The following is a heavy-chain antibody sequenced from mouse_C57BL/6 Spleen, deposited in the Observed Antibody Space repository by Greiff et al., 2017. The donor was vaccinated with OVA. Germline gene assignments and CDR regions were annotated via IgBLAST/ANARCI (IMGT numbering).Heavy chain of an antibody. CDR1: GFTFTDYY. Sequence: EVQLQESGGGLVQPGGSLSLSCAASGFTFTDYYMSWVRQPPGKALEWLGFIRHKANGYTTEYSASVKGRFTISRDNSQSILYLQMNALRAEDSATYYCARSPPYYSPYAMDYWGQGTSVTVSS. J-gene: IGHJ4*01. CDR2: IRHKANGYTT. CDR3: ARSPPYYSPYAMDY. V-gene: IGHV7-3*01. D-gene: IGHD2-12*01.